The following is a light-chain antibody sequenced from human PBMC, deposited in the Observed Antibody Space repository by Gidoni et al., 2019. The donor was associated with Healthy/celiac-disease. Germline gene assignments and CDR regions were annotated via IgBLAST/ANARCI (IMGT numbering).Light chain of an antibody. CDR3: MQALQRGT. J-gene: IGKJ1*01. V-gene: IGKV2-28*01. CDR2: LGS. Sequence: DIVMNQSPLSLPVTPGEPASISCRSSQSLLHSNGYNYLDWYLQKPGQSPQLLIYLGSNRASGVPDRFSGSGSGTDFTLKISRVEAEDVGVYYCMQALQRGTFGQGTKVEIK. CDR1: QSLLHSNGYNY.